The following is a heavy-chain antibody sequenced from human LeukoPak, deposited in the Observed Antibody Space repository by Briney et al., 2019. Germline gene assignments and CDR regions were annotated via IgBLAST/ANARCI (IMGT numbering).Heavy chain of an antibody. V-gene: IGHV4-4*02. Sequence: SGTLSLTCAVSGGSISSSNWWSWVRQPPGKGLEWIGEIYHSGSTNYNPSLKSRVTISVDKSKNQFSPKLSSVTAADTAVYYCARTSFCGGDCLYYFDYWGQGTLVTVSS. CDR3: ARTSFCGGDCLYYFDY. CDR1: GGSISSSNW. J-gene: IGHJ4*02. D-gene: IGHD2-21*02. CDR2: IYHSGST.